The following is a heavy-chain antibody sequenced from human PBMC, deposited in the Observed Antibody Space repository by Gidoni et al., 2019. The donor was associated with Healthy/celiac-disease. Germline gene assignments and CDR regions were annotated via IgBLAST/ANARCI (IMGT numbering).Heavy chain of an antibody. V-gene: IGHV4-39*01. CDR3: ATTVEGY. CDR2: IYYSGST. J-gene: IGHJ4*02. Sequence: WIGSIYYSGSTYYNPSLKSQVTISVDTSKNQFSLKLSSVTAADTAVYYCATTVEGYWGQGTLVTVSS.